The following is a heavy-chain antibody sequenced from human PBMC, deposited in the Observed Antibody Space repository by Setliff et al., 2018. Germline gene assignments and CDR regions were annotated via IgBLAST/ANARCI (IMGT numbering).Heavy chain of an antibody. CDR2: IYSSGNT. D-gene: IGHD6-6*01. Sequence: PSETLSLTCTVSGDSIRSSRYYWGWIRQPPGKGLERIGSIYSSGNTYYNPSLKRRVTISVDTTKNQFSLQLNSVTAADTAVYYCARDPSSVAARPGYWGQGTLVTVSS. J-gene: IGHJ4*02. CDR1: GDSIRSSRYY. V-gene: IGHV4-39*07. CDR3: ARDPSSVAARPGY.